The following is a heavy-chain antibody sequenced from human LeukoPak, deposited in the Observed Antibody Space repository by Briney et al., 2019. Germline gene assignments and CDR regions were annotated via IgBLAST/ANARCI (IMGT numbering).Heavy chain of an antibody. CDR3: ARDSYSSSWEKHFDY. CDR2: ISAYNGNA. Sequence: GGSLRLSYAASGFTFTSYGISWVRQAPGQGLEWMGWISAYNGNANYAQKLQGRVTMTTDTSTSTAYMELRSLRSDDTAVYYCARDSYSSSWEKHFDYWGQGTLVTVSS. CDR1: GFTFTSYG. D-gene: IGHD6-13*01. V-gene: IGHV1-18*01. J-gene: IGHJ4*02.